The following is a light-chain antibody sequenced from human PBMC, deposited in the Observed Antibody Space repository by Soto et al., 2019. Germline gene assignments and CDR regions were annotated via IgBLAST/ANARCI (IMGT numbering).Light chain of an antibody. CDR2: EVS. J-gene: IGLJ1*01. V-gene: IGLV2-14*03. CDR1: SSDVGGYNS. CDR3: SSYTSTSSYV. Sequence: QSVLTQPASVSGSPGQSITVSCTGTSSDVGGYNSVSWYQQHPGKPPKLIIYEVSNRPSGVSDRFSGSKSGNTASLTISGLHAEDEADYYCSSYTSTSSYVFETGTKVTVL.